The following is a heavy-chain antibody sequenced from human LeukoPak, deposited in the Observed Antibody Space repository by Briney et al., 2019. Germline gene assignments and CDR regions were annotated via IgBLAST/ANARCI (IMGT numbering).Heavy chain of an antibody. J-gene: IGHJ4*02. Sequence: ASVKVSCKASGYTFTSYYMHWVRQAPGQGLERMGIINPSGGSTSYAQKFQGRVTTTRDTSTNTVYMELSSLRSEDTAVYFCARATLSDYYFNYWGQGTLVTVSS. CDR3: ARATLSDYYFNY. V-gene: IGHV1-46*01. CDR2: INPSGGST. CDR1: GYTFTSYY.